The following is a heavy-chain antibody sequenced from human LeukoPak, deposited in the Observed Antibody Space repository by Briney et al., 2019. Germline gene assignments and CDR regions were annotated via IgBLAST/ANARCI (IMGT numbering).Heavy chain of an antibody. Sequence: PSETLSLTCTVSGGSISSGGYYWSWIRQPPGKGLEWIGYIYYSGSTNYNPSLKSRVTISVDTSKNQFSLKLSSVTAADTAVYYCARFARYSGGLDYWGQGTRVTVSS. CDR3: ARFARYSGGLDY. D-gene: IGHD1-1*01. CDR2: IYYSGST. CDR1: GGSISSGGYY. V-gene: IGHV4-61*08. J-gene: IGHJ4*02.